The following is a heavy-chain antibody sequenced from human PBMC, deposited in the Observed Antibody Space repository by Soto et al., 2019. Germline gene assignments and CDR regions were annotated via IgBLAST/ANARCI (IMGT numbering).Heavy chain of an antibody. D-gene: IGHD2-2*01. CDR3: ARDQRSTRYGMDV. CDR1: GFTFSNYW. J-gene: IGHJ6*02. CDR2: INSDGSSI. V-gene: IGHV3-74*01. Sequence: EVQLVESGGGLVQPGGSLRLSCADSGFTFSNYWMHWVRQAPGKGLVWVSRINSDGSSITYAGSVKGRLTISRDNAKNTLYLQMNSLRAEDTAVYYCARDQRSTRYGMDVWGQGTTVTVSS.